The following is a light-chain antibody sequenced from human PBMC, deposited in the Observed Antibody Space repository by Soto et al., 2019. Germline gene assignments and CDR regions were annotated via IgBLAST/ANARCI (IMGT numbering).Light chain of an antibody. J-gene: IGKJ1*01. CDR2: DAF. CDR3: QHRRNWPWT. CDR1: QSVSSY. Sequence: EIVLTQSPATPSLSPGERATLSCRASQSVSSYLAWYQQKPGQAPRLLIYDAFNRATGIPARFSGSGSGTDFTLTISSLEPEDFVVYYCQHRRNWPWTFGQGTKV. V-gene: IGKV3-11*01.